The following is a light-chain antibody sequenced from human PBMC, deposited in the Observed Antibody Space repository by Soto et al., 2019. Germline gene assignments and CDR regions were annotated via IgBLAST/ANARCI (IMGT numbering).Light chain of an antibody. V-gene: IGKV1-39*01. CDR2: DTS. CDR3: QQDYSPLLT. Sequence: DIQMTQSPSSLSASVGDTVTITCRASQSIATSLNWLQLKPGKAPKLLIYDTSTLQSGVPSRFSGGGSGTAFTLTISSLQPEDSALYFCQQDYSPLLTFGGGTRVEIK. CDR1: QSIATS. J-gene: IGKJ4*01.